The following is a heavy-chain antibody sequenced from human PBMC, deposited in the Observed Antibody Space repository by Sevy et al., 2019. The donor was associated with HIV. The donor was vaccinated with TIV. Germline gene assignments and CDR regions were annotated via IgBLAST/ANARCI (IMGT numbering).Heavy chain of an antibody. CDR2: ISYSGST. J-gene: IGHJ4*02. V-gene: IGHV4-59*01. D-gene: IGHD1-20*01. CDR1: GGSISGYY. Sequence: SETLSLTCTVSGGSISGYYWSWIRQPPGKGLEWIGYISYSGSTNYNPSLKSRVTISVDTSKNEFSLKLSSVTAADTAVYYCARIRVITGTFDYWGQGTLVTVSS. CDR3: ARIRVITGTFDY.